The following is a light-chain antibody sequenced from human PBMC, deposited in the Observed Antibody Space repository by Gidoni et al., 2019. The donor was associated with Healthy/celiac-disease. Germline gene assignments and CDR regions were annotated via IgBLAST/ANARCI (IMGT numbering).Light chain of an antibody. J-gene: IGKJ1*01. V-gene: IGKV1-9*01. CDR3: QQLNSYPRT. CDR2: AAS. CDR1: QGISSY. Sequence: DIQLTQSPSFLSASVGDRVTITCRASQGISSYLAWYQQKPGKAPKLLIYAASTLQSGVPSRFSGSGYGTEFTLTISSLQPEDFATYYCQQLNSYPRTFXXXTKVEIK.